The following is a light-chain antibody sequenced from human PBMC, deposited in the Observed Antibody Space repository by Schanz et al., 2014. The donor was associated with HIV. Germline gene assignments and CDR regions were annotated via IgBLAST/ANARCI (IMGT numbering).Light chain of an antibody. Sequence: EIVMTQSPATLSVSPGERATLSCRASQSVNSNLAWYQQKPGQAPRLLIYDASNRATGIPARFSGSGSGTDFTLIISSLEPEDFAVYYCQQYGSSSWTFGQGTKVDLK. CDR1: QSVNSN. CDR3: QQYGSSSWT. V-gene: IGKV3D-15*01. CDR2: DAS. J-gene: IGKJ1*01.